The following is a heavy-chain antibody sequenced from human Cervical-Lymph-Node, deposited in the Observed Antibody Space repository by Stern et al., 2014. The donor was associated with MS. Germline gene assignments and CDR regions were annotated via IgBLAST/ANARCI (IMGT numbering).Heavy chain of an antibody. D-gene: IGHD4-17*01. CDR2: IYHSGST. Sequence: QVQLQESGPGLVKPSGTLSLTCAVSGGSISSSNWWSWVRQPPGKGLEWIGEIYHSGSTTYNPSLKSRVTISVDKSKNQFSLKLSSVTAAETAVYYCARDFVGYGDYIDYYYYYGMDVWGQGTTVTVSS. CDR1: GGSISSSNW. J-gene: IGHJ6*02. CDR3: ARDFVGYGDYIDYYYYYGMDV. V-gene: IGHV4-4*02.